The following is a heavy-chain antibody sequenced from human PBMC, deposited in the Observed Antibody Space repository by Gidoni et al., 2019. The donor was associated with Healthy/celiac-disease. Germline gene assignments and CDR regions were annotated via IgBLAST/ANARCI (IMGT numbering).Heavy chain of an antibody. Sequence: QVQLVESGGGVVQPGRSLRRAWAAAGFTFSSYAMHWVRQAPGKGLEWVAVISYDGSTTYYAVSVKGRFPISRDNSKHTLYLQMNSLRAEDTAVYYCARVGRWLQSHFDYWGQGTLVTVSS. CDR1: GFTFSSYA. V-gene: IGHV3-30-3*01. CDR2: ISYDGSTT. J-gene: IGHJ4*02. CDR3: ARVGRWLQSHFDY. D-gene: IGHD5-12*01.